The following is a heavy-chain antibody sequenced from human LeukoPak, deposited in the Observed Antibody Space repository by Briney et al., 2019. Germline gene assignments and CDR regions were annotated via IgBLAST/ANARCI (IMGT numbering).Heavy chain of an antibody. V-gene: IGHV1-46*01. J-gene: IGHJ4*02. CDR1: GYTFTSYY. D-gene: IGHD3-10*01. CDR3: ARDGRIGRFGEYHFDY. Sequence: GASVKVLCTASGYTFTSYYIHWVRQAPGQGLEWMGIINPNVGSTTYAQKFQGRVTMTGDTSTSTVYMELSSLRSEDTAVYYCARDGRIGRFGEYHFDYWGQGTLVTVSS. CDR2: INPNVGST.